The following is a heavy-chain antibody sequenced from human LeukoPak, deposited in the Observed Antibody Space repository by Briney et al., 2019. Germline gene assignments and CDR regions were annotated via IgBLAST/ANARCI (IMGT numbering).Heavy chain of an antibody. V-gene: IGHV3-7*01. CDR3: AKAASSSWPSYQYGMDV. Sequence: GGSLRLSCVASGFPFSSYWMTWVRQAPGKGLEWVANIKQDGSKKSYVDSVKGRFTISRDNAKNSLYLQMNSLRAEDTAIYYCAKAASSSWPSYQYGMDVWGQGTTVTVSS. CDR2: IKQDGSKK. D-gene: IGHD6-13*01. J-gene: IGHJ6*02. CDR1: GFPFSSYW.